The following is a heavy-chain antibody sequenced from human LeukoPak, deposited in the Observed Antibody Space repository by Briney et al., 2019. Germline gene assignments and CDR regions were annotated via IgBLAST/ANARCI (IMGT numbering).Heavy chain of an antibody. D-gene: IGHD1-26*01. J-gene: IGHJ4*02. Sequence: SETLSLTCTVSGGSISSYYWSWIRQPPGKGLEWIGYIYTSGSTNYNPSLKSRVTISVDTSKNQFSLKLSSVTAADTAVYYCARREEELSFDYWGQGTLVTVSS. CDR1: GGSISSYY. CDR3: ARREEELSFDY. CDR2: IYTSGST. V-gene: IGHV4-4*09.